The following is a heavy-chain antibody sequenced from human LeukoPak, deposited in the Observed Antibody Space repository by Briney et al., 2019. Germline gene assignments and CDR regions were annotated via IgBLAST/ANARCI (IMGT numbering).Heavy chain of an antibody. V-gene: IGHV3-11*03. Sequence: PGGSLRLSCAASGFTFSNYWMHWVRQAPGEGLEWVSYIGGSSGYTDYAGSVKGRFTISRDNAKNSLYLQMTSLRVEDTAVYYCARSRGATHWGQGTLVTVSS. J-gene: IGHJ4*02. CDR2: IGGSSGYT. CDR3: ARSRGATH. CDR1: GFTFSNYW. D-gene: IGHD3-16*01.